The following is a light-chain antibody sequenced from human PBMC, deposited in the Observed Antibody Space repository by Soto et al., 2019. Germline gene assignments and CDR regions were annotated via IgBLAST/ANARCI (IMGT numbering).Light chain of an antibody. Sequence: QSVLTQSPSASASLGASVKLTCTLSSGHSSYAIAWHQQEPDKGPRYLMKLYSDGTHSKGDGIPDRFSGSSSGAERYLTISSLQSEDEADYYCQTWGTGPWVFGGGTKLTVL. CDR1: SGHSSYA. CDR2: LYSDGTH. V-gene: IGLV4-69*01. CDR3: QTWGTGPWV. J-gene: IGLJ3*02.